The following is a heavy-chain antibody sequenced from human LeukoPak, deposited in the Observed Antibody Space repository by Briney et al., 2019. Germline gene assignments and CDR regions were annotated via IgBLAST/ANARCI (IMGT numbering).Heavy chain of an antibody. J-gene: IGHJ6*02. Sequence: GGSLRLSCAASGFTFSSYGMNWVRHAPGKGLEWGSSISSSSSYIYYADSVKGRFTISRDNAKNSLYLQMNSLRAEDTAVYYCARVREPLGGRGGMDVWGQGTTVTVSS. D-gene: IGHD1-26*01. CDR3: ARVREPLGGRGGMDV. CDR1: GFTFSSYG. CDR2: ISSSSSYI. V-gene: IGHV3-21*01.